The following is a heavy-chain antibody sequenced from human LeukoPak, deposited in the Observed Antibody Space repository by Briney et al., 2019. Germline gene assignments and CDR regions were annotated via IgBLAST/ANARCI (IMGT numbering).Heavy chain of an antibody. J-gene: IGHJ5*02. CDR1: GGSISSGVYY. V-gene: IGHV4-30-4*01. CDR3: ASEAATPSSAWFDP. D-gene: IGHD2-15*01. Sequence: PSETLSLTRTVPGGSISSGVYYWSWIRQPPGKGLEWIGYIYYSGSTYYNPSLKSRVTISVDTSKNQFSLKLSSVTAADTAVYYCASEAATPSSAWFDPWGQGTLVTVSS. CDR2: IYYSGST.